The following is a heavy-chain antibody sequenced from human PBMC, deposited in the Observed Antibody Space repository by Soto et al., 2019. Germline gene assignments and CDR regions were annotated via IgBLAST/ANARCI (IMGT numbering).Heavy chain of an antibody. D-gene: IGHD7-27*01. Sequence: SETLSLTCTVSGGSISSYYWSWLRQPPGKGLEWIGYIYNIGSTNYNPSLRSLVTMSIDTSQEQFSLRLSSVTAADTAVYYCARGWGRIFDYWGQGTLVTVSS. CDR2: IYNIGST. V-gene: IGHV4-59*12. CDR1: GGSISSYY. CDR3: ARGWGRIFDY. J-gene: IGHJ4*02.